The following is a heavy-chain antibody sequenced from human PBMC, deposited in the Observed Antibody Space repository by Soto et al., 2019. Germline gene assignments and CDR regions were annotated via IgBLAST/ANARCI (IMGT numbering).Heavy chain of an antibody. CDR3: ARGREDDYIWGSYRGLGYFDY. CDR2: IYSGGST. CDR1: GFTVSSNY. D-gene: IGHD3-16*02. V-gene: IGHV3-66*01. J-gene: IGHJ4*02. Sequence: GGSLRLSCAASGFTVSSNYMSWVRQAPGKGLEWVSVIYSGGSTYYADSVKGRFTISRDNSKNTLYLQMNSLRAEDTAVYYCARGREDDYIWGSYRGLGYFDYWGQGTLVTVSS.